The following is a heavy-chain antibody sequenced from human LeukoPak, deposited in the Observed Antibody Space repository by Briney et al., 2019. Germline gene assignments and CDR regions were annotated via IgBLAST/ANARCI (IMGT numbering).Heavy chain of an antibody. CDR3: ARAPRMDGSAFYTDY. CDR2: ISNDGSSR. Sequence: GGSLRLSCTASGFPFSRYAMHWVRQAPGKGLEWVAVISNDGSSRHNADSVKGRFTISRDNSKNALYLQMNSLRGDDTAVYYCARAPRMDGSAFYTDYWGQGTLVTVSS. J-gene: IGHJ4*02. D-gene: IGHD6-25*01. V-gene: IGHV3-30*04. CDR1: GFPFSRYA.